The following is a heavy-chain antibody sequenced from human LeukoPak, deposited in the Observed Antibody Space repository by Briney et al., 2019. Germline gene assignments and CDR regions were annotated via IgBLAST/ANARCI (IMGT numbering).Heavy chain of an antibody. CDR3: ARGDGSGSYYNDAFDI. V-gene: IGHV4-30-4*01. CDR2: IYYSGST. Sequence: SETLSLTCTVSGGSISSGDYYWRWIRQPPGKCLEWIGYIYYSGSTYYNPSLKSRVTISVDTSKNQFSLKLSSVTAADTAVYYCARGDGSGSYYNDAFDIWGQGTMVTVSS. D-gene: IGHD3-10*01. CDR1: GGSISSGDYY. J-gene: IGHJ3*02.